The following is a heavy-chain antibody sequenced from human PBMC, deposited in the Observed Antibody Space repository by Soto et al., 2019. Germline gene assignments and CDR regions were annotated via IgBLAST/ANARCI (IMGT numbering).Heavy chain of an antibody. J-gene: IGHJ4*02. CDR3: ARAEFGHRYYFDY. CDR2: IWYDGSNK. V-gene: IGHV3-33*01. D-gene: IGHD3-10*01. CDR1: GFTFSSYG. Sequence: PGGSLRLSCAASGFTFSSYGMHWVRQAPGKGLEWVAVIWYDGSNKYYADSVKGRFTISRDNSKNTLYLQMNSLRAEDTAVYYCARAEFGHRYYFDYWGQGTLVTVSS.